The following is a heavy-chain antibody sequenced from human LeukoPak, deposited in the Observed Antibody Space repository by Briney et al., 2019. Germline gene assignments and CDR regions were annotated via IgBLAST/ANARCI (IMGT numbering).Heavy chain of an antibody. CDR1: EFTFSSYP. Sequence: GGSLRLSCAASEFTFSSYPMSWVRQAPGKGLEWVSTIDNSGVSTYYADSVKGRFTISRDNAKNSLYLQMNSLRAEDTAVYYCARDIAPYYYDSSGQGFYFDYWGQGTLVTVSS. CDR2: IDNSGVST. D-gene: IGHD3-22*01. J-gene: IGHJ4*02. CDR3: ARDIAPYYYDSSGQGFYFDY. V-gene: IGHV3-23*01.